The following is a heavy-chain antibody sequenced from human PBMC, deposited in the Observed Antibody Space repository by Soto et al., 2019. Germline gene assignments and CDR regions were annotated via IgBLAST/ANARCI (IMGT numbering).Heavy chain of an antibody. CDR2: INAGNGNT. J-gene: IGHJ6*02. CDR1: GYTFTSYA. D-gene: IGHD6-19*01. V-gene: IGHV1-3*01. CDR3: ARDLGTRLWAVAYYYYYGMDV. Sequence: ASVKVSCKASGYTFTSYAMHWVRQAPGQRLEWMGWINAGNGNTKYSQKFQGRVTITRDTSASTAYMELSSLRSEDTAVYYCARDLGTRLWAVAYYYYYGMDVWGQGTTVTVSS.